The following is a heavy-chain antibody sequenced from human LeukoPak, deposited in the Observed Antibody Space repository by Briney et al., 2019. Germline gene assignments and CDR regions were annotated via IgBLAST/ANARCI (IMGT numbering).Heavy chain of an antibody. CDR2: ISGSGAST. CDR1: GLNFDDSA. J-gene: IGHJ4*02. D-gene: IGHD2-21*01. CDR3: AKDQESYVAYFDY. Sequence: PPGGSLRLSCVASGLNFDDSAMHWVRQAPGKGLEWVSTISGSGASTYYADAVRGRFTISRDNSRNTLQLQMNSLRAEDTAVYYCAKDQESYVAYFDYWGQGTLITVSS. V-gene: IGHV3-23*01.